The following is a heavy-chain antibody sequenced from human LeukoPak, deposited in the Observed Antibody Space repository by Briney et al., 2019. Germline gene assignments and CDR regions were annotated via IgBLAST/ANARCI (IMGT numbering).Heavy chain of an antibody. CDR1: GFTFSNYW. CDR2: IKEEGSEK. Sequence: PGGSLRLSCAASGFTFSNYWMSWVRQAPGKGLEGVANIKEEGSEKYYVDSVKGLFTISRDNAKNSLYLQMNSLRAEDTAVYYCARDHLGLSSIYYFDDAFDIWGQGTMVTASS. CDR3: ARDHLGLSSIYYFDDAFDI. J-gene: IGHJ3*02. V-gene: IGHV3-7*01. D-gene: IGHD3-22*01.